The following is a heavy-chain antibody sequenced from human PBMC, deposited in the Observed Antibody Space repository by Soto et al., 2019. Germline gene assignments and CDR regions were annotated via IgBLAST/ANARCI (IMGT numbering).Heavy chain of an antibody. CDR1: GGYISSYY. J-gene: IGHJ6*02. V-gene: IGHV4-59*01. Sequence: SEILSLTCTFSGGYISSYYWRLIRQPPGKGLEWIGYIYYSGSSSGSTNYNPSLKRRVTISVDTSKNQFSLKVNSVTAADTAVYYCARAPAVKSRYFYYGMDVWGQGTTVTVSS. D-gene: IGHD4-17*01. CDR2: IYYSGSSSGST. CDR3: ARAPAVKSRYFYYGMDV.